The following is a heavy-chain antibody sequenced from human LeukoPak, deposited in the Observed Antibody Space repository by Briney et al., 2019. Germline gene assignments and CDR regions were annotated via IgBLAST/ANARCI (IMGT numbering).Heavy chain of an antibody. Sequence: GASVKVSCKASGYTFTSYGFNWVRQAPGQGLEWMGWISGYDGNTNFAQKFQGRVTMTTDSSTSTAYMELKSLRSDDTAVYYCARDPERWLLDYWGQGTLVTVSS. CDR2: ISGYDGNT. CDR1: GYTFTSYG. V-gene: IGHV1-18*01. J-gene: IGHJ4*02. D-gene: IGHD5-24*01. CDR3: ARDPERWLLDY.